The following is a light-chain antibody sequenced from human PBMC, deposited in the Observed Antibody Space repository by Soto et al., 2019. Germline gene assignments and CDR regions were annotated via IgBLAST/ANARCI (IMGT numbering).Light chain of an antibody. J-gene: IGKJ5*01. CDR2: GAS. V-gene: IGKV3-20*01. Sequence: EIVLTQSPGTLTLSPGEGATLSCRASQSVSSSYLAWYQQKPGQAPRLLIYGASFRATGIADRFSGSGSGTDFTLTISRLEPEDFAVYYCQHYVTSRITFGLGTRLEIK. CDR3: QHYVTSRIT. CDR1: QSVSSSY.